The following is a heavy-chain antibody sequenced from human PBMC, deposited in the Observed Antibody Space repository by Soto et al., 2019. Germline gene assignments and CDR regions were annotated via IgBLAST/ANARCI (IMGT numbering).Heavy chain of an antibody. CDR2: IYHSGST. D-gene: IGHD3-10*01. J-gene: IGHJ4*02. CDR1: GGSISSGGYS. Sequence: SETLSLTCAVSGGSISSGGYSWSWIRQPPGKGLEWIGYIYHSGSTYYNPSLKSRVTISVDRSKNQFSLKLSSVTAADTAVYYCARAEGVWTGFDYWGQGTLVTVSS. V-gene: IGHV4-30-2*01. CDR3: ARAEGVWTGFDY.